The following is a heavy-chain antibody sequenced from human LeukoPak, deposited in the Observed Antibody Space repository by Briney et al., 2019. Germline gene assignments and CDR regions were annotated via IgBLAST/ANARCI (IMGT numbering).Heavy chain of an antibody. J-gene: IGHJ4*02. CDR1: GFTFSNYK. Sequence: GGSLRLSCAASGFTFSNYKMGWVRQAPGKGLEWAANIQQDGSEKYIVDSVKGRFTISRDNAENSVHLQMNSLRDEGTAVYFCARWYVAFDYWGQGTLVTVSS. V-gene: IGHV3-7*04. CDR2: IQQDGSEK. D-gene: IGHD1-14*01. CDR3: ARWYVAFDY.